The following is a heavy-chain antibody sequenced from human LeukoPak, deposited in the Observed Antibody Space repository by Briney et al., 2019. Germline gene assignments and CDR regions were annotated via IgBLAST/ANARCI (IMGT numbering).Heavy chain of an antibody. CDR1: GFTFRDYG. CDR2: TRSKIYGGAP. V-gene: IGHV3-49*04. CDR3: ARGQTVPGAKYYFDF. J-gene: IGHJ4*02. D-gene: IGHD2/OR15-2a*01. Sequence: GGSLRLSCLTSGFTFRDYGLGWVRQAPGMGLEWVSFTRSKIYGGAPEYAASVRGRFSDSRDDSESIAYLQMNNLKSEDTAVYYCARGQTVPGAKYYFDFWSPGTLVTVSS.